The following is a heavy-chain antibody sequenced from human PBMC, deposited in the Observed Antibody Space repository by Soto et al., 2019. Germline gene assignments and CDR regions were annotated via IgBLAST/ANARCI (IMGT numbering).Heavy chain of an antibody. V-gene: IGHV1-69*13. D-gene: IGHD6-19*01. CDR3: AREGSGWPTYFDY. CDR1: GGTFSSYA. Sequence: RASVKVSCKASGGTFSSYAISWVRQAPGQGLEWMGGIIPIFGTANYAQKFQGRVTITADESTSTAYMELSSLRSEDTAVYYCAREGSGWPTYFDYWGQGTLVTVSS. J-gene: IGHJ4*02. CDR2: IIPIFGTA.